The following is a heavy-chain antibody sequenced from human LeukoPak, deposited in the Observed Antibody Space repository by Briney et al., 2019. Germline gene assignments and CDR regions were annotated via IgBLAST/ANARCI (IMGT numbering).Heavy chain of an antibody. D-gene: IGHD1-26*01. J-gene: IGHJ4*02. V-gene: IGHV3-74*01. Sequence: GGSLRLSCAASGFTFSSYWMHWVRQAQGKGLVWVSRINTDGSSTSYADSVKGRFTISRDNAKNTLYLQMNSLRAEDTAVYYCVIDTDSGSYGWGQGTLVTVSS. CDR3: VIDTDSGSYG. CDR2: INTDGSST. CDR1: GFTFSSYW.